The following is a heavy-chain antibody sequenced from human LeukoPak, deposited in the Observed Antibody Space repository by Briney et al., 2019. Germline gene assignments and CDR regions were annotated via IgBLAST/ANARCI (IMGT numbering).Heavy chain of an antibody. CDR2: ISSSSSYI. J-gene: IGHJ4*02. CDR1: GFTFSSYS. D-gene: IGHD3-10*01. CDR3: ARDSVLLWFGDLPYYIDI. Sequence: GGSLRLSCAASGFTFSSYSMNWVRQAPGKGLEWVSSISSSSSYIYYADSVKGRVTISRDNSKNTLYLQMSSLRAEDTAVYYCARDSVLLWFGDLPYYIDIWGQGTLVTVSS. V-gene: IGHV3-21*04.